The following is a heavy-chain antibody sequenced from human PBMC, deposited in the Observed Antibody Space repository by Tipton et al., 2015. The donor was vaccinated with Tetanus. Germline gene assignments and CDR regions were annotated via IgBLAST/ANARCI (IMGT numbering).Heavy chain of an antibody. V-gene: IGHV1-69*06. J-gene: IGHJ3*02. D-gene: IGHD3-10*01. Sequence: QLVQSGAEVKKPGSSVKVSCKASGGTFSSYAISWVRQDPGQGHEWMGGIMPIYATANYAQKFHGGVTITADKSTSTAYMELSSLRSEDTAVYSCARFPLVRGVFSGPLAFDILGQGTMVTVSS. CDR1: GGTFSSYA. CDR3: ARFPLVRGVFSGPLAFDI. CDR2: IMPIYATA.